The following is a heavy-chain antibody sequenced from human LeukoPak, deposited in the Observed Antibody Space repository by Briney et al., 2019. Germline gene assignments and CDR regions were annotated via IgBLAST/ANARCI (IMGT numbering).Heavy chain of an antibody. D-gene: IGHD5-12*01. V-gene: IGHV3-21*01. CDR2: ISSSSSYI. CDR3: ARVAVDIVATIGESGFDY. CDR1: GFTFSSYS. J-gene: IGHJ4*02. Sequence: GGSLRLSCAASGFTFSSYSMNWVRQAPGKGLEWVSSISSSSSYIYYADSVKGRFTISRDNAKNSLYLQMNSLRAVDTAVYYCARVAVDIVATIGESGFDYWGQGTLVTVSS.